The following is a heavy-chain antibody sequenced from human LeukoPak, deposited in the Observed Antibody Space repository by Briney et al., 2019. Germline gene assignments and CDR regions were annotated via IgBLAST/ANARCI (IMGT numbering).Heavy chain of an antibody. CDR1: GGSISSGSYY. D-gene: IGHD3-22*01. Sequence: SQTLSLTCTVSGGSISSGSYYWTWIRQPAGKGLEWIGRIYTSGSTNYNPSLKSRVTISVDTSKNQFSLKLSSVTAADTAVYYCARVTTGGYYNCWGQGTLVTVSS. V-gene: IGHV4-61*02. CDR2: IYTSGST. CDR3: ARVTTGGYYNC. J-gene: IGHJ4*02.